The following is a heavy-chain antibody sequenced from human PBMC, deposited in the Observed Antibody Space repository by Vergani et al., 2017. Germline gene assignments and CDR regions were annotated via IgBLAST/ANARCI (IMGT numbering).Heavy chain of an antibody. CDR1: GGSIISGSYY. Sequence: QVQLQESGPGLVKPSQTLSLTCTVSGGSIISGSYYWSWIRQPAGKGLEWIGRIYTSGSTNYNPSLKSRVTISVDTSKNQFSLKLSSVTAADPAVYYCARERFLETLYYYYMDFWGKGTTVTVSS. CDR2: IYTSGST. V-gene: IGHV4-61*02. D-gene: IGHD3-3*01. CDR3: ARERFLETLYYYYMDF. J-gene: IGHJ6*03.